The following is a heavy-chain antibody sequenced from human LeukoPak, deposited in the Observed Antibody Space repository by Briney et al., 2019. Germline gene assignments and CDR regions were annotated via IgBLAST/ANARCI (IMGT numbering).Heavy chain of an antibody. CDR2: ISAYNGNT. J-gene: IGHJ6*02. V-gene: IGHV1-18*01. CDR1: GYTFTSYG. CDR3: ASILYYYGSGSYYKSSYGMDV. Sequence: ASVKVSCKASGYTFTSYGISWVRQAPGQGLEWMGWISAYNGNTNYAQKLQGRVTMTTDTSTSTAYMELRSLRSDDTAVYYCASILYYYGSGSYYKSSYGMDVWGQGTTVTVSS. D-gene: IGHD3-10*01.